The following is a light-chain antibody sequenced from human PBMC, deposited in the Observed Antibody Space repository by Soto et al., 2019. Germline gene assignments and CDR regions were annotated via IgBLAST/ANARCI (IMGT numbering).Light chain of an antibody. Sequence: EFVLTQSPGTLSLSPGERATLSCRATQSVSSSYLAWYQQKPGQAPRILIYGASTRATGITDRFSGSGSGTDFTLTISRQEAEDFAVYYCQQYGSSPPLTFGGGTKVEIK. CDR1: QSVSSSY. V-gene: IGKV3-20*01. CDR3: QQYGSSPPLT. J-gene: IGKJ4*01. CDR2: GAS.